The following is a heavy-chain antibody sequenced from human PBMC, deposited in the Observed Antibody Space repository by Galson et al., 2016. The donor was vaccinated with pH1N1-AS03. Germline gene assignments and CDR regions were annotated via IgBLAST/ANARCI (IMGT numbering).Heavy chain of an antibody. CDR1: AYIFGNYW. Sequence: QSGAEVKKPRESLKISCRASAYIFGNYWFAWVRQMPGKGLEWMGIMYPANSDIRYSPSFQGQVTISADTSINTVFLEWNSLRASDTAIYYCARRVSLTGREFDSWGRGTQVTVSS. CDR2: MYPANSDI. J-gene: IGHJ5*01. D-gene: IGHD3-9*01. V-gene: IGHV5-51*01. CDR3: ARRVSLTGREFDS.